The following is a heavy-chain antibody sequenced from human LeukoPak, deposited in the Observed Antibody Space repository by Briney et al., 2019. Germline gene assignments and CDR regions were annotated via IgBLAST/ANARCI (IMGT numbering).Heavy chain of an antibody. D-gene: IGHD6-19*01. CDR1: GFTFSSYG. CDR3: AKGDSSGWYDRNYYYYMDV. Sequence: GGSLRLSCAASGFTFSSYGMRWVRQAPGKGLEWVAVISYDGSNKYYADSVKGRFTISRDNSKNTLYLQMNSLRAEDTALYYCAKGDSSGWYDRNYYYYMDVWGKGTTVTISS. V-gene: IGHV3-30*18. CDR2: ISYDGSNK. J-gene: IGHJ6*03.